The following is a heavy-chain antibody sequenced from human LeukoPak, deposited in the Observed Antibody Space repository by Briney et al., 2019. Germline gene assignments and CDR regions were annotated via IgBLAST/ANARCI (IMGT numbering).Heavy chain of an antibody. J-gene: IGHJ6*03. CDR1: GFTVSSNY. CDR3: ARQVVVVPAAILRRDKGRSTTYYMDV. D-gene: IGHD2-2*02. Sequence: GGSLRLSCAASGFTVSSNYMSWVRQAPGKGLEWVSVIYSGGSTYYADSVKGRFTISRDNSKNTLYLQMNSLRVEDTAVYYCARQVVVVPAAILRRDKGRSTTYYMDVWGKGTTVTVSS. V-gene: IGHV3-66*04. CDR2: IYSGGST.